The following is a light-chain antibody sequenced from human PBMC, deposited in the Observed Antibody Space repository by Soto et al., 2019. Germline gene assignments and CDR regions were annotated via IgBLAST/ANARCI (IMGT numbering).Light chain of an antibody. CDR2: GAS. V-gene: IGKV1-33*01. Sequence: DIQMTQSPSSLSASVGDRVTITCQASQDINTYLNWYQQKPGKAPKLLIYGASYLGTGVPSRFSGSGSGTKFSFTISSLQPEDIATFYCQQYDNLPLTFGGGTKVEIK. CDR3: QQYDNLPLT. J-gene: IGKJ4*01. CDR1: QDINTY.